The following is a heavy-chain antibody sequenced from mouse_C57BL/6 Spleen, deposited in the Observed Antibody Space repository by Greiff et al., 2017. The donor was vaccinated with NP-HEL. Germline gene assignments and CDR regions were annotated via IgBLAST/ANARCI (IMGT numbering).Heavy chain of an antibody. CDR3: ARGASSGAWFAY. J-gene: IGHJ3*01. D-gene: IGHD3-2*02. V-gene: IGHV1-22*01. CDR1: GYTFTDYN. CDR2: INPNNGGT. Sequence: VQLQQSGPELVKPGASVKMSCKASGYTFTDYNMHWVKQSHGKSLEWIGYINPNNGGTSYNQKFKGKATLTVNKSSSTAYMELRSLTSEDSAVYYCARGASSGAWFAYWGQGTLVTVSA.